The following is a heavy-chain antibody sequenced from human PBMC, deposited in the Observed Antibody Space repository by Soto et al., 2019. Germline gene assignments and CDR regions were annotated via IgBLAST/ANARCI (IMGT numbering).Heavy chain of an antibody. CDR3: ASFPYYYDSSGYRTIYYYGMDV. V-gene: IGHV3-74*01. J-gene: IGHJ6*02. CDR2: INSDGSST. D-gene: IGHD3-22*01. Sequence: EVQLVESGGGLVQPGGSLRLSCAASGFTFSSYWMHWVRQAPGKGLVWVSRINSDGSSTSYADSVKGRFTISRDNAKNTLYLQMNSLRAEDTAVYYCASFPYYYDSSGYRTIYYYGMDVWGQGTTVTVSS. CDR1: GFTFSSYW.